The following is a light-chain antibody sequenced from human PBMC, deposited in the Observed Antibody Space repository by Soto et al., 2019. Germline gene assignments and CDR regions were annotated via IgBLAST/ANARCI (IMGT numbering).Light chain of an antibody. CDR3: QQSYSTPIT. CDR1: QSIASY. CDR2: AAS. Sequence: DIQMTQSPSSLSASVGDRVAITCRASQSIASYLNWYQQKPGKAPKFLIYAASSLQSGVPSRFSGSGSGTDFTLTISSLQPEDFATYFCQQSYSTPITFGQGTRLEN. J-gene: IGKJ5*01. V-gene: IGKV1-39*01.